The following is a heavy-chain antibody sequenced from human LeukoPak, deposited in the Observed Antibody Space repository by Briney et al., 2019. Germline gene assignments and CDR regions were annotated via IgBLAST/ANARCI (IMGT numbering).Heavy chain of an antibody. CDR1: GFTFSSYA. J-gene: IGHJ4*02. V-gene: IGHV3-30-3*01. D-gene: IGHD4-17*01. Sequence: PGGSLRLSCAASGFTFSSYAMHWVRQAPGKGLEWVAVISYDGSNKYYADSVKGRFTISRDNSKNTLYLQMNSLRAEDTAVYYCARVGPIDKGDYPYYFDYGGQGPLVTVSS. CDR2: ISYDGSNK. CDR3: ARVGPIDKGDYPYYFDY.